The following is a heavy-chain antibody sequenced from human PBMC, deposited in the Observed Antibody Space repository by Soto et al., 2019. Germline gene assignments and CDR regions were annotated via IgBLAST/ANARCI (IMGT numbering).Heavy chain of an antibody. Sequence: QVQLVESGGGVVQPGRSLRLSCAASGFTFSSYGMHWVRQAPGKGLEWVAVISYYGSKKYYADSVKGRLTISRDNSKNTLYLQMNSLRAEYTAVYYCAKDRPSGSRPYYYGMDGWGQGTTVTVSS. D-gene: IGHD1-26*01. CDR1: GFTFSSYG. V-gene: IGHV3-30*18. J-gene: IGHJ6*02. CDR3: AKDRPSGSRPYYYGMDG. CDR2: ISYYGSKK.